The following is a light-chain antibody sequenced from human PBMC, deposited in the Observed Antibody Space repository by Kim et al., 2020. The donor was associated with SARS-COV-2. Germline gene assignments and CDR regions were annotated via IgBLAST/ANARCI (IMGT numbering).Light chain of an antibody. CDR1: SSDVVGYNY. J-gene: IGLJ3*02. V-gene: IGLV2-11*01. CDR2: GVS. CDR3: CSYAGSYTLV. Sequence: QSALTQPRPVSGSPGQSVTISCTGTSSDVVGYNYVSWYQQHPGKAPKLMIYGVSQRPSGVPDRFSGSKSGNTASLTISGLQAEDEGDYYCCSYAGSYTLVFGGGTQLTVL.